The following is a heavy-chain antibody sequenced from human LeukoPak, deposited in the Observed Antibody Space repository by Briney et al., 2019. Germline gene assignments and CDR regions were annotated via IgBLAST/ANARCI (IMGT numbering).Heavy chain of an antibody. Sequence: GGSLRLSCAASGFTFSNQSMNWVRQAPGKGLEWVSIISGSGTVTYYADSVKGLFTISRDNSKNTMYLQMNSLRAEDTAVYYCAKTSVGEGRIIGAGYFDNWGQGTLVTVSS. D-gene: IGHD2-15*01. CDR1: GFTFSNQS. J-gene: IGHJ4*02. CDR2: ISGSGTVT. CDR3: AKTSVGEGRIIGAGYFDN. V-gene: IGHV3-23*01.